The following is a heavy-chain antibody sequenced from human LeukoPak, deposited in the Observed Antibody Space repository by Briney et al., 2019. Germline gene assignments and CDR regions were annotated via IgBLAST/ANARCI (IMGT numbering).Heavy chain of an antibody. J-gene: IGHJ4*02. Sequence: GGSLRLSCAASGFTFDDYGMSWVRQAPGKGLEWVSSINWNGGIRGYADSVKGRFTISRDNSKNTLYLQMNSLRAEDTAVYYCANGDGYNFLHYWGQGTLVTVSS. D-gene: IGHD5-24*01. CDR3: ANGDGYNFLHY. CDR1: GFTFDDYG. V-gene: IGHV3-20*04. CDR2: INWNGGIR.